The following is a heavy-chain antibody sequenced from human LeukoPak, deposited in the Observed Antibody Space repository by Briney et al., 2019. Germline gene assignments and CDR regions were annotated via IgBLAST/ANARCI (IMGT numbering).Heavy chain of an antibody. Sequence: PGRSLRLSCAASGFTFSSYGMHWVRQAPGKGLEWVAVISYDGSNKYYADSVKGRFTISRDNSKNTLYLQMNSLRAEDTAVYYCAKANTAPFTIFGVVTDWGQGTLVTVSS. J-gene: IGHJ4*02. CDR2: ISYDGSNK. CDR1: GFTFSSYG. D-gene: IGHD3-3*01. V-gene: IGHV3-30*18. CDR3: AKANTAPFTIFGVVTD.